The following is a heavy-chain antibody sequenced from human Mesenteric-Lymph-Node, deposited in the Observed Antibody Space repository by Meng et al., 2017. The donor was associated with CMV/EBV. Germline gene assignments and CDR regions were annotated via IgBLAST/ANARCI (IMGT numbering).Heavy chain of an antibody. Sequence: GESLKISCAASGFTFSSYAMHWVRQAPGKGLEWVSSISSSSSYIYYADSVKGRFTISRDNAKNSLYLQMNSLRADDTAVYYCGRDHGFWSGYHAMDVWGQGTTVTVSS. CDR2: ISSSSSYI. CDR1: GFTFSSYA. D-gene: IGHD3-3*01. V-gene: IGHV3-21*01. J-gene: IGHJ6*02. CDR3: GRDHGFWSGYHAMDV.